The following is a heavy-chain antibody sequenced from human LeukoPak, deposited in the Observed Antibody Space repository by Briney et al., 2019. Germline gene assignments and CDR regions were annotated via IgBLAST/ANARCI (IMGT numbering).Heavy chain of an antibody. CDR2: INPNSGGT. CDR1: GYTFTGYY. CDR3: ARAPRITMVRGVPGQGWFDP. Sequence: ASVKVSCRASGYTFTGYYIHWVRQAPGQGLEWMGWINPNSGGTNYAQKFKGRVTMTRDTSTSTVYMELSSLRSEDTAVYYCARAPRITMVRGVPGQGWFDPWGQGTLVTVSS. D-gene: IGHD3-10*01. V-gene: IGHV1-2*02. J-gene: IGHJ5*02.